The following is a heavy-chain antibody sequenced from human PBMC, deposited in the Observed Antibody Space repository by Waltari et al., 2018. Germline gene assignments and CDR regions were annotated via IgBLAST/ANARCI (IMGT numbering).Heavy chain of an antibody. CDR3: ARDGTAAYPTGWFDP. CDR1: GGSISSGSYY. V-gene: IGHV4-61*02. CDR2: IYTSGST. D-gene: IGHD6-13*01. Sequence: QVQLQESGPGLVKPSQTLSLTCTVSGGSISSGSYYWSWIRQPAGKGLEWIGRIYTSGSTNYNPSLKSRVTISVDTSKNQFSLKLSSVTAADTAVYYCARDGTAAYPTGWFDPWGQGTLVTVSS. J-gene: IGHJ5*02.